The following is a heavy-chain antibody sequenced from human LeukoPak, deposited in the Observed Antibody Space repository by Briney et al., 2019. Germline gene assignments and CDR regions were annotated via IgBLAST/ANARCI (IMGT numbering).Heavy chain of an antibody. CDR2: IYHSGST. D-gene: IGHD2-15*01. CDR1: GFTFSSYAM. V-gene: IGHV4-4*02. Sequence: GSLRLSCAASGFTFSSYAMSWVRQPPGKGLEWIGEIYHSGSTNYNPSLKSRVTISVDKSKNQFSLKLSSVTAADTAVYYCARVVYCSGGSCHIFAFDIWGQGTMVTVSS. CDR3: ARVVYCSGGSCHIFAFDI. J-gene: IGHJ3*02.